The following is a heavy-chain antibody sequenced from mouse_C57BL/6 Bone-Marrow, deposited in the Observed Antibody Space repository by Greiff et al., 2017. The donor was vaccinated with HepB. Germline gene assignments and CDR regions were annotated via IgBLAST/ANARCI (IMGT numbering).Heavy chain of an antibody. V-gene: IGHV5-2*01. Sequence: EVKLVESGGGLVQPGESLKLSCESNEYEFPSHDMSWVRKTPEKRLELVAAINSDGGSTYYPDTLERRFIISRDNTKKTLYLQMSSLRSEDTALYYWAREGLPHYYAMDYWGQGTSVTVSS. CDR3: AREGLPHYYAMDY. CDR2: INSDGGST. D-gene: IGHD3-1*01. J-gene: IGHJ4*01. CDR1: EYEFPSHD.